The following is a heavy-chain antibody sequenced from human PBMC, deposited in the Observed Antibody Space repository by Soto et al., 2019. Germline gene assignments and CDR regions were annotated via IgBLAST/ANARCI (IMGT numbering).Heavy chain of an antibody. J-gene: IGHJ3*02. CDR1: GGSISSGDYY. CDR2: IYYSGST. V-gene: IGHV4-30-4*01. D-gene: IGHD4-17*01. CDR3: ARDGDSHAFDI. Sequence: QVQLQESGPGLVKPSQTLSLTCTVSGGSISSGDYYGSWIRQPPGKGLEWIGYIYYSGSTYYHPSLKSRVTISVDTSKNQFSLKLSSVTAADTAVYYCARDGDSHAFDIWGQGTMVTVSS.